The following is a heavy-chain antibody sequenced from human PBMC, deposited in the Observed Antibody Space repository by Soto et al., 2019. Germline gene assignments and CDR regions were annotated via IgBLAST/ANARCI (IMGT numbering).Heavy chain of an antibody. J-gene: IGHJ5*02. CDR2: ISSSSSYI. CDR1: GFTFSSYS. CDR3: ARTIPAAEREGHWFDP. V-gene: IGHV3-21*01. D-gene: IGHD6-13*01. Sequence: EVQLVESGGGLVKPGGSLRLSCAASGFTFSSYSMNWVRQAPGKGLEWVSSISSSSSYIYYADSVKGRFTISRDNAKNSLYLQMNSLRAEDTAVYYCARTIPAAEREGHWFDPWGQGTLVTVSS.